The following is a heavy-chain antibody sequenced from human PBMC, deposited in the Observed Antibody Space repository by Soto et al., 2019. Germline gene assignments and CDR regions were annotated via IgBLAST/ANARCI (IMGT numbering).Heavy chain of an antibody. CDR2: INHSGST. Sequence: PSESLSLTCAVYGGSFSGYYWSWIRQPPGKGLEWIGEINHSGSTNYNPSLKSRVTISVDTSKNQFSLKLSSVTAADTAVYYCARGAYILQWQQLVSRAPWFDPWGQGTLVTVSS. J-gene: IGHJ5*02. V-gene: IGHV4-34*01. CDR3: ARGAYILQWQQLVSRAPWFDP. D-gene: IGHD6-13*01. CDR1: GGSFSGYY.